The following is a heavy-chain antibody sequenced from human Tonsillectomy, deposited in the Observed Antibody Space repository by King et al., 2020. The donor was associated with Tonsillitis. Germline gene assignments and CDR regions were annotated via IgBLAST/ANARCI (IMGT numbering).Heavy chain of an antibody. CDR2: ISYDGSNK. CDR3: AKTYYYGSGSYYYNGMDV. V-gene: IGHV3-30*18. J-gene: IGHJ6*02. CDR1: GFTFSSYG. Sequence: VQLVESGGGVVQPGRSLRLSCAASGFTFSSYGMHWVRQAPGKGLEWVAVISYDGSNKYYADSVKGRFTISRDNSKNTLYLQMNSLRAEDTAVYYCAKTYYYGSGSYYYNGMDVWDQGTTVTVSS. D-gene: IGHD3-10*01.